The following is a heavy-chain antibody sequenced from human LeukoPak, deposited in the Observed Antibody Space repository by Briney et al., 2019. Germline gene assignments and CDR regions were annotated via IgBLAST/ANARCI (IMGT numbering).Heavy chain of an antibody. D-gene: IGHD2-2*01. J-gene: IGHJ5*02. V-gene: IGHV1-18*01. Sequence: ASVKVSCKASGYTFTSYGISWVRQAPGQGLEWMGWISAYNGNTNYAQKLQGRVTMTTDTSTSTAYMELRSLRSDDTAVYYCARDWDGYCSSTSCYLFPDQEVRLNWFDPWGQGTLVTVSS. CDR3: ARDWDGYCSSTSCYLFPDQEVRLNWFDP. CDR2: ISAYNGNT. CDR1: GYTFTSYG.